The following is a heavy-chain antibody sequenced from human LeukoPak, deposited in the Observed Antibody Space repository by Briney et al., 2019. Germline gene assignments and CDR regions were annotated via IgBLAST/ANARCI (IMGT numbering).Heavy chain of an antibody. D-gene: IGHD5-24*01. CDR1: GYTFTSYG. CDR3: ARDGQRRDGYNYVDY. CDR2: ISVYNGNT. Sequence: GASVRVSCKASGYTFTSYGISWVRQAPGQGLEWMGWISVYNGNTKYAQRFQGRVTMTTDTSTSTAYMELRSLRSDDTAVYYCARDGQRRDGYNYVDYWGQGTLVTVSS. V-gene: IGHV1-18*01. J-gene: IGHJ4*02.